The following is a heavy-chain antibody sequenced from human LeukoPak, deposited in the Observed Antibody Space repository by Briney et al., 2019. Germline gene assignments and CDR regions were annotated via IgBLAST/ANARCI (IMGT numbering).Heavy chain of an antibody. Sequence: GGSLRLSCAASGFTFDDYAMHWVRQAPGKGLEWVSSISWNSGSIGYADSVKGRFTISRDNAKNSLYLQMNSLRAEDTALYYCVKDMRIAAAGIDYWGQGTLVTVSS. CDR3: VKDMRIAAAGIDY. CDR2: ISWNSGSI. V-gene: IGHV3-9*01. CDR1: GFTFDDYA. D-gene: IGHD6-13*01. J-gene: IGHJ4*02.